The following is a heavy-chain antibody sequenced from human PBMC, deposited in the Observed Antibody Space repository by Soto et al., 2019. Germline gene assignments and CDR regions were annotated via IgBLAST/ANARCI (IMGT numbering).Heavy chain of an antibody. J-gene: IGHJ4*02. Sequence: QVQLVQSGAEVKKPGSSVKVSCKASGDTFSFYSINWVRQAPGLGLEWMGRINPILRMSNYAQRCQGRVTMTAVKSTSTAYMELSCLRSEDTAMYYCASSYGSGYRAFDYWGQGALVTVSS. V-gene: IGHV1-69*02. CDR2: INPILRMS. D-gene: IGHD3-10*01. CDR1: GDTFSFYS. CDR3: ASSYGSGYRAFDY.